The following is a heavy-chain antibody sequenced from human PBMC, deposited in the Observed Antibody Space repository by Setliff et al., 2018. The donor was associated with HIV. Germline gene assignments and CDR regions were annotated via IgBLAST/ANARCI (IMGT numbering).Heavy chain of an antibody. V-gene: IGHV4-34*01. Sequence: SETLSLTCTVYGGSFSGYYWSWIRQPPGKGLEWIGEINHSGSTNYNPSLKSRVTISVDTSKNQFSLKLSSVAAADTAVYYCARGRALGVWGQGTMVTVSS. CDR3: ARGRALGV. D-gene: IGHD3-3*02. CDR1: GGSFSGYY. J-gene: IGHJ3*01. CDR2: INHSGST.